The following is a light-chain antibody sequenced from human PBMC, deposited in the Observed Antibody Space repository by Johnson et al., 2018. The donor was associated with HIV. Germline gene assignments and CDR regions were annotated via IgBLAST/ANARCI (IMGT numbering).Light chain of an antibody. CDR2: DNN. Sequence: QSVLTQPPSVSAAPGQKVTIYCSGSSSNIGNNYVYWYQQLPGTAPKLLIYDNNKRPSGIPDRFSGSKSGTSATLGITGLQTGDEADYYCGTWDSSLSAYVFGIGTKVTVL. CDR3: GTWDSSLSAYV. V-gene: IGLV1-51*01. J-gene: IGLJ1*01. CDR1: SSNIGNNY.